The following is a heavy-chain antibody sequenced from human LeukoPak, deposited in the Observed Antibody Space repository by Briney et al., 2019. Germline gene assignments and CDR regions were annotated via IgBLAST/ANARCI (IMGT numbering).Heavy chain of an antibody. CDR2: ISGGGETT. CDR1: GFTFSSYG. Sequence: GGSLRLSCAASGFTFSSYGMGWVRQAPGKGLVWVSSISGGGETTYYADSVKGRFTISRDNSKNTLYLQMNSLRAEDTAVYYCAKDGVLLWFGELSNWFDPWGQGTLVTVSS. CDR3: AKDGVLLWFGELSNWFDP. J-gene: IGHJ5*02. D-gene: IGHD3-10*01. V-gene: IGHV3-23*01.